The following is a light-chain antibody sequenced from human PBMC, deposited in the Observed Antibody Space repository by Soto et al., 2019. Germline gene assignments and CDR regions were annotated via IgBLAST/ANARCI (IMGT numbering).Light chain of an antibody. CDR2: AAS. V-gene: IGKV1-39*01. J-gene: IGKJ5*01. CDR1: QSISSY. Sequence: DLQMAQSPSSLSASVGGIATIGCRASQSISSYLNWYQQKPGKAPKLLIYAASSLQSGVPSRFSGSGSGTDFTLTISSLQPEDFATYYCQQSYSTPRTFGQGTRLEI. CDR3: QQSYSTPRT.